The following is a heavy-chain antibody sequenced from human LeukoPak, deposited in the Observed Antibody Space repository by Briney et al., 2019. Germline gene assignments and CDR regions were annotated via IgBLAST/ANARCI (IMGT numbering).Heavy chain of an antibody. J-gene: IGHJ4*02. Sequence: ASVKVSCKASGYTFAGYYMHWVRQAPGQGLEWMGWINPNSGGTNYAQKFQGRVTMTRDTSISTAYMELSRLRSDDTAVYYYAKDPLKPRHHLSGGYWGQGTLVTVSS. V-gene: IGHV1-2*02. D-gene: IGHD6-25*01. CDR2: INPNSGGT. CDR1: GYTFAGYY. CDR3: AKDPLKPRHHLSGGY.